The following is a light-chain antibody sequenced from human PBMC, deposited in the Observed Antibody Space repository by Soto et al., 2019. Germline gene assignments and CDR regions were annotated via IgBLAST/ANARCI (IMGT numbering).Light chain of an antibody. Sequence: DIPMTQSPSTLSASVGDRVTITCRASQSINTWLAWYQQKPGKAPKLLIYKASSLESGVPSRFSGSGSGTEFTLTISSLQPDDFAAYYCQQYNSYWTFGQGTKGEIK. CDR1: QSINTW. J-gene: IGKJ1*01. CDR2: KAS. V-gene: IGKV1-5*03. CDR3: QQYNSYWT.